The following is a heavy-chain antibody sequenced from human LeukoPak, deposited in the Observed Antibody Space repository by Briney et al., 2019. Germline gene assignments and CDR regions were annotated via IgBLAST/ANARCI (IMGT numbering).Heavy chain of an antibody. CDR1: GYTFTSYG. D-gene: IGHD2-2*01. V-gene: IGHV1-18*01. J-gene: IGHJ6*03. CDR2: ISAYNGNT. CDR3: ARESYCSSTSCYEGYYYYYMDV. Sequence: GASVKVSCKASGYTFTSYGISWVRQAPGQGLKWMGWISAYNGNTNYAQKLQGRVTMTTDTSTSTAYMELRSLRSDDTAVYYCARESYCSSTSCYEGYYYYYMDVWGKGTTVTVSS.